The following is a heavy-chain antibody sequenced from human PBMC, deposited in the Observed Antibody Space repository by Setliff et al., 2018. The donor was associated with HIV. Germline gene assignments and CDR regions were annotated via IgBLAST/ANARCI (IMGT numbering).Heavy chain of an antibody. J-gene: IGHJ5*02. D-gene: IGHD3-10*01. CDR3: ARDRHSSGLGSYGP. CDR2: IDSSGTT. Sequence: SETLSLTCTISGGSFGVYRWSWIRKSAGRGLEWIGRIDSSGTTDYKPSLKGRVAISVDTSRNQFSLRVTSVTAADTAVYFCARDRHSSGLGSYGPWGPGILVTVSS. CDR1: GGSFGVYR. V-gene: IGHV4-4*07.